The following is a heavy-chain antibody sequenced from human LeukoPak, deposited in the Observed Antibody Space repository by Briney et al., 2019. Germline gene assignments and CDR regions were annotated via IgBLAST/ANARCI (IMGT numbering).Heavy chain of an antibody. D-gene: IGHD3-16*02. J-gene: IGHJ4*02. CDR3: ARGMRDYVWGSYRYSTPFDY. CDR1: GASISSSSYY. V-gene: IGHV4-39*01. CDR2: IFYNGGA. Sequence: SETLSLTCTVSGASISSSSYYWGWIRQPPGKGLEWIGSIFYNGGAYYNPSLKSRVTISVGTSKNQFSLRLSSVTASDTTVYYCARGMRDYVWGSYRYSTPFDYWGQGTLVTVSS.